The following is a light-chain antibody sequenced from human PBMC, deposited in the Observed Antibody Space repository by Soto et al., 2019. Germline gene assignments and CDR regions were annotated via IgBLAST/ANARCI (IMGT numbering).Light chain of an antibody. CDR3: QSYDSSLSGYV. V-gene: IGLV1-40*01. CDR1: SSNIGAGYD. J-gene: IGLJ1*01. Sequence: QSVLTQPPSVSGAPGQRVTISCTGSSSNIGAGYDVHWYQQLPETAPKLLIYGNSNRPSGVPDRFSGSKSGTSASLAITGLQAEYEADYYCQSYDSSLSGYVFGTGTKVTVL. CDR2: GNS.